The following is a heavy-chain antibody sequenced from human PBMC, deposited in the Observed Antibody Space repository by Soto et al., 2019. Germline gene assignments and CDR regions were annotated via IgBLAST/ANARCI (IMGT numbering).Heavy chain of an antibody. J-gene: IGHJ6*02. CDR1: GFTSSSYG. CDR2: IWYDGSNK. V-gene: IGHV3-33*01. CDR3: ATDPDSSSHAPKYYYYYGMDV. Sequence: PGGSLRLSCAASGFTSSSYGMHWVRQAPGKGLEWVAVIWYDGSNKYYADSVKGRFTISRDNSKNTLYLQMNSLRAEDTAVYYCATDPDSSSHAPKYYYYYGMDVWGQGTTVTVSS. D-gene: IGHD6-13*01.